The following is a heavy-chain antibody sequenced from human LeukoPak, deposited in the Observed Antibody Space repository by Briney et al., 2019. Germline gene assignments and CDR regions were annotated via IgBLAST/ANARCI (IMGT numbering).Heavy chain of an antibody. CDR2: IHYGGST. Sequence: SETLSLTCTVSGGSISNSYWGWIRQPPGEGLEWIGYIHYGGSTNYNPSLKSRVTISVDTSKNQFSLKLSSVTAADTAVYYCASNYYDSSGNYYYYGMDVWGQGTTVTVSS. CDR3: ASNYYDSSGNYYYYGMDV. CDR1: GGSISNSY. D-gene: IGHD3-22*01. J-gene: IGHJ6*02. V-gene: IGHV4-59*04.